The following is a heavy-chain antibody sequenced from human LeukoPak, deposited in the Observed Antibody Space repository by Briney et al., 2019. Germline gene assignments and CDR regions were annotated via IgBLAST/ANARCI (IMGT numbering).Heavy chain of an antibody. V-gene: IGHV1-69*13. CDR1: GGTFSSYA. CDR3: ALGLGIAAAELDY. CDR2: IIPIFGTA. Sequence: GASVKVSCKASGGTFSSYAISWVRRAPGQGLEWMGGIIPIFGTANYAQKFQGRVTITADESTNTAYMELSSLTSEDTAVYYCALGLGIAAAELDYWGQGTLVTVSS. D-gene: IGHD6-13*01. J-gene: IGHJ4*02.